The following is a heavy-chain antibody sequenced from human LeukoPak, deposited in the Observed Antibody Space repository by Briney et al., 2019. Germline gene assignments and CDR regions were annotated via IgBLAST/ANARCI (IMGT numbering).Heavy chain of an antibody. V-gene: IGHV1-46*01. CDR2: INPSGGST. J-gene: IGHJ4*02. Sequence: GASVKVSCKASGYTFTSYYMHWVRQAPGQGLEWMGIINPSGGSTSYAQKFQGRVTMTRDTSTSTVYMELSSLRSEDTAVYFCPRLAAIRYFDWSDFDYWGQGTLVTVSS. CDR3: PRLAAIRYFDWSDFDY. D-gene: IGHD3-9*01. CDR1: GYTFTSYY.